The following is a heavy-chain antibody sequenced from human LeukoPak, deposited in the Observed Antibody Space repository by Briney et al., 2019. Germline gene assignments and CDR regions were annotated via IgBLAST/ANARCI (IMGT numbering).Heavy chain of an antibody. CDR3: AKDSAYYYGSGSYLDY. Sequence: GGSLRLSCAASGFTFSSYAMSWVRQAPGKGLEWVSAISGSGGSTYYADSVKGRFTISRDNSKNTLYLQMNSLRAEDTAVYSCAKDSAYYYGSGSYLDYWGQGTLVTVST. CDR2: ISGSGGST. J-gene: IGHJ4*02. V-gene: IGHV3-23*01. CDR1: GFTFSSYA. D-gene: IGHD3-10*01.